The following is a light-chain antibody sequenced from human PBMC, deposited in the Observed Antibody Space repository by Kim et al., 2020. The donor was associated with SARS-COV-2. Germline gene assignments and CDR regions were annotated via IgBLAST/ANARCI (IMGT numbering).Light chain of an antibody. J-gene: IGLJ3*02. CDR2: GNN. V-gene: IGLV1-40*01. Sequence: SVSISCSGSRSHIGAGYDVHWYQQFPGESPNLLIYGNNNRPSGVPDRFSGSKSGTSASLTITGLQAEDEANYYCQSHDTSLSSWVFGGGTQLTVL. CDR1: RSHIGAGYD. CDR3: QSHDTSLSSWV.